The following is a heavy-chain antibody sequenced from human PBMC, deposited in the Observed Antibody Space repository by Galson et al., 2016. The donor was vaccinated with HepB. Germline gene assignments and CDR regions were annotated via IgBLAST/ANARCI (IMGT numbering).Heavy chain of an antibody. D-gene: IGHD3-16*01. Sequence: SVKVSCKASGFTFTTYVIHWVRQAPGQSLEWMGWIKTGNGDTRYSQKFQGRLTITRDTSATTVYMEMSSLNSEDTAVYFCAKDITEALNWGIYHTAGYYLDFWGQGTLVTVSS. CDR3: AKDITEALNWGIYHTAGYYLDF. J-gene: IGHJ4*02. V-gene: IGHV1-3*04. CDR2: IKTGNGDT. CDR1: GFTFTTYV.